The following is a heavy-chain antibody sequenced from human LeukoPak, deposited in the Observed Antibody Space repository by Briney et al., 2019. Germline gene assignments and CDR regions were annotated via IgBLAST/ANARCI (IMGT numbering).Heavy chain of an antibody. J-gene: IGHJ5*02. CDR2: IYYSGST. D-gene: IGHD5-12*01. CDR3: ARLVGYDYGPNNWFDP. Sequence: PSETLSLTCTVSGGSISSGGYYWSWIRQHPGKGLEWIGYIYYSGSTYYNPSLKSRVTISVDTSKDQFSLKLSSVTAADTAVYYCARLVGYDYGPNNWFDPWGQGTLVTVSS. V-gene: IGHV4-31*03. CDR1: GGSISSGGYY.